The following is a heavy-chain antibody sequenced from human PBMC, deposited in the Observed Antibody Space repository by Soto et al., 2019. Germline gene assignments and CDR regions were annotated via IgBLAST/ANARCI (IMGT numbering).Heavy chain of an antibody. V-gene: IGHV4-39*01. Sequence: XTLSIPCTVSGGPLSSSIYYWGWIRQPQGKGLEWIGSIYYRGSTHYNTSLKSRVTISVDTSKYQFSLKLTTVTAADTAVYYCARRAVTGKYEFYYWGQGTLCPVSS. CDR2: IYYRGST. D-gene: IGHD1-20*01. CDR3: ARRAVTGKYEFYY. J-gene: IGHJ4*02. CDR1: GGPLSSSIYY.